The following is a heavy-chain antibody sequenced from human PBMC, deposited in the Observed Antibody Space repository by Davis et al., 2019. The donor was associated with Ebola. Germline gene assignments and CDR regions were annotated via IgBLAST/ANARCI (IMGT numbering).Heavy chain of an antibody. CDR3: AKDISVEIWHLGEFDY. D-gene: IGHD3-16*01. Sequence: GGSLRLSCAASGFTFTSYWMTWVRQAPGKGLEWVANINQDASEKNYVDSVKGRFTISRDNAKNSLYLQMNSLRAEDTALYYCAKDISVEIWHLGEFDYWGQGTLVTVSS. CDR1: GFTFTSYW. CDR2: INQDASEK. V-gene: IGHV3-7*03. J-gene: IGHJ4*02.